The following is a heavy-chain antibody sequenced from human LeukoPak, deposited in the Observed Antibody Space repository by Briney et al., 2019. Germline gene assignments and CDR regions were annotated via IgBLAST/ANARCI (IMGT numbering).Heavy chain of an antibody. Sequence: SETLSLTCTVSGGSISSGDYYWRWIRQPPGKVQEWIGYIYYSGSTYYNPSLKSRVTISVDTSKNQFSLKLSSVTAADTAVYYCARQEIYCSSTSCFGNYFDYWGQGTLVTVSS. CDR3: ARQEIYCSSTSCFGNYFDY. D-gene: IGHD2-2*01. CDR2: IYYSGST. CDR1: GGSISSGDYY. J-gene: IGHJ4*02. V-gene: IGHV4-30-4*08.